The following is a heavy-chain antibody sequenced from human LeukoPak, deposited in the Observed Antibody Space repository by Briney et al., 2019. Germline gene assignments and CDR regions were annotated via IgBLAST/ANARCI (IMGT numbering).Heavy chain of an antibody. D-gene: IGHD6-13*01. CDR2: IYYSGST. J-gene: IGHJ3*02. CDR1: GGSISSYY. CDR3: AREDLAAAGTGVGAFDI. Sequence: PSETLSLTCTVSGGSISSYYWSWIRQPPGKGLEWIGYIYYSGSTNYNPSLKSRVTISVDTSKNQCSLKLSSVTAADTAVYYCAREDLAAAGTGVGAFDIWGQGTMVTVSS. V-gene: IGHV4-59*01.